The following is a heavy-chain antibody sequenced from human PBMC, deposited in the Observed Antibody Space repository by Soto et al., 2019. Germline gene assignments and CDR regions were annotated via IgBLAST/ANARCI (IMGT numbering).Heavy chain of an antibody. J-gene: IGHJ6*02. V-gene: IGHV1-69*04. CDR2: IIPILGIA. CDR3: ARDYRTRTLSPYGMDV. Sequence: ASVKVSCKASGGTFSSYTISWVRQAPGQGLEWMGRIIPILGIANYAQKFQGRVTITADKSTSTAYMELSSLRSEDTAVYYCARDYRTRTLSPYGMDVWGQGTTVTVSS. CDR1: GGTFSSYT. D-gene: IGHD3-16*02.